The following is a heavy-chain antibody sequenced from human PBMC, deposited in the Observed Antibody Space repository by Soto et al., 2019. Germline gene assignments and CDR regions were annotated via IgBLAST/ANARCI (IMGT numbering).Heavy chain of an antibody. V-gene: IGHV1-69*13. Sequence: SVKVSCKASGGTFSSYAISWVRQAPGQGLEWMGGIIPIFGTANYAQKFQGRVTITADESTSTAYMELSSLRSEDTAVYYCARTAIVVVVAASGNWFDPWGQGTLVTVSS. CDR1: GGTFSSYA. CDR2: IIPIFGTA. J-gene: IGHJ5*02. CDR3: ARTAIVVVVAASGNWFDP. D-gene: IGHD2-15*01.